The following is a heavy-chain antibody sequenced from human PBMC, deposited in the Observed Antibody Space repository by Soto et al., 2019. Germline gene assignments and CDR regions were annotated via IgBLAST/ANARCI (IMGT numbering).Heavy chain of an antibody. Sequence: ASVQVSFQAAGYTFTSYAMHWVRQAPGQRLEWMGWINAGNGNTKYSQKFQGRVTITRDTSASTAYMELSSLRSEDTAVYYCASGMVRGAPAYAFDIWGQGTMVTVSS. CDR1: GYTFTSYA. CDR3: ASGMVRGAPAYAFDI. D-gene: IGHD3-10*01. V-gene: IGHV1-3*01. J-gene: IGHJ3*02. CDR2: INAGNGNT.